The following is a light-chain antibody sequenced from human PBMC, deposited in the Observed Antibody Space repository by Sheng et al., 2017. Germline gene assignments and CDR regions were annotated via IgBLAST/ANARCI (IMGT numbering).Light chain of an antibody. J-gene: IGKJ1*01. CDR1: QSIRSAY. CDR3: QYYGTSSWT. V-gene: IGKV3-20*01. CDR2: GAS. Sequence: EVVLTQSPGTLSLSPGERATLSCTTSQSIRSAYLAWYQQKPGQAPSLLIYGASSRATGIPDRFSGSGSGTDYTLTINRLEPEDFAVYYCQYYGTSSWTFGQGTKVEIK.